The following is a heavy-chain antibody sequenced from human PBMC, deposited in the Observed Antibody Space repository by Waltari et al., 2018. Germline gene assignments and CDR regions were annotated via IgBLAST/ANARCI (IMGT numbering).Heavy chain of an antibody. CDR2: IYYSGST. J-gene: IGHJ4*02. V-gene: IGHV4-59*01. CDR3: ARGQQLLPD. D-gene: IGHD6-6*01. Sequence: QVQLQESGPGLVKPSETLSLTCTVSGGSISSSYWSWIRQPPGKGLEWIGYIYYSGSTNYNPSLKSRVTISVDTSKNQFSLKLSSVTAADTAVYYCARGQQLLPDWGQGTLVTVSS. CDR1: GGSISSSY.